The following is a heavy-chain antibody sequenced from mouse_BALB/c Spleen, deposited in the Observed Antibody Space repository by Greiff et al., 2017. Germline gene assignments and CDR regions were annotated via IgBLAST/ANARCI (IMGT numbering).Heavy chain of an antibody. J-gene: IGHJ2*01. CDR1: GFTFSSYY. CDR2: INSNGGST. V-gene: IGHV5-6-2*01. CDR3: ARERIYYLDY. Sequence: DVQLVESGGGLVKLGGSLKLSCAASGFTFSSYYMSWVRQTPEKRLELVAAINSNGGSTYYPDTVKGRFTISRDNAKNTLYLQMSSLKSEDTALYYCARERIYYLDYWGQGTTLTVSS.